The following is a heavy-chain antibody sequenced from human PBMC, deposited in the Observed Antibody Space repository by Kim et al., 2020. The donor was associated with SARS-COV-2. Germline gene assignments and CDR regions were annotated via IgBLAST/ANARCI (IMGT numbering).Heavy chain of an antibody. J-gene: IGHJ3*02. Sequence: GGSLRLSCVASGFTFSTYNMNWVRQAPGKGLEWVSSISSSSSYIYYADSVKGRFTISRDNAKNSLYLQMNSLRAEDTAVYYCARGGLYCTSTSCYRHAFDIWGQGTMVTVSS. D-gene: IGHD2-2*02. CDR1: GFTFSTYN. CDR2: ISSSSSYI. V-gene: IGHV3-21*01. CDR3: ARGGLYCTSTSCYRHAFDI.